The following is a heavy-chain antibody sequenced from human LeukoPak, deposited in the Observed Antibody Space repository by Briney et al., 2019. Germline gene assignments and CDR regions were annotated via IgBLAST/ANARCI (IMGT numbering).Heavy chain of an antibody. CDR2: ISSNGGST. D-gene: IGHD3-22*01. Sequence: GGSLRLSCAASGFTFSSYAMHWVRQAPGKGLEYVSAISSNGGSTYYANSVKGRFTISRDNSRNTLYLQMGSLRAEDMAVYYCARGLDYYDSSGYLDYWGQGTLVTVSS. CDR3: ARGLDYYDSSGYLDY. J-gene: IGHJ4*02. CDR1: GFTFSSYA. V-gene: IGHV3-64*01.